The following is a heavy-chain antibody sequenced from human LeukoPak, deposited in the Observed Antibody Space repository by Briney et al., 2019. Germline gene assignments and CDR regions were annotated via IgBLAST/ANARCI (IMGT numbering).Heavy chain of an antibody. V-gene: IGHV1-69*06. CDR2: IIPVFGTA. J-gene: IGHJ3*02. CDR3: ARGALYPPDAFDI. D-gene: IGHD3-3*01. Sequence: SVKVSCKASGGTFSSYAISWVRQAPGQGLEWMGGIIPVFGTANYAQKFQGRVTITADKSTSTAYMELSSLRSEDTAVYYCARGALYPPDAFDIWGQGTMVTVSS. CDR1: GGTFSSYA.